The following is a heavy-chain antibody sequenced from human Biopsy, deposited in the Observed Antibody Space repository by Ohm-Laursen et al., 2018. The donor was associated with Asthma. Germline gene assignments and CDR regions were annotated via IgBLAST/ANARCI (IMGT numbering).Heavy chain of an antibody. V-gene: IGHV3-30*18. CDR3: AKRRGYSDLTDFDH. D-gene: IGHD3-3*01. Sequence: SSLRLSCAASGFVFRSHAMHWVRQAPGKGLEWVAVVSYDGGVVHYADSMKGRSTISRDNAKSTLYLQMNRLRTDDTAVYFCAKRRGYSDLTDFDHWGQGTLVTVSS. CDR1: GFVFRSHA. CDR2: VSYDGGVV. J-gene: IGHJ4*02.